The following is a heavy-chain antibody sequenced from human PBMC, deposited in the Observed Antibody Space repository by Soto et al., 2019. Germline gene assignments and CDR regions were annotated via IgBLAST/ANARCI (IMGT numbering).Heavy chain of an antibody. Sequence: SQTLSLTCAISGDSVSSNSAAWNWIRPSPSRGLEWLGRTYYRSKWYNDYAVSVKSRITINPDTSKNQFSLQLNSVTPEDTAVYYCARGGERRYCSGGSCSYYYGMDVWGQGTTVTVSS. J-gene: IGHJ6*02. CDR3: ARGGERRYCSGGSCSYYYGMDV. CDR2: TYYRSKWYN. D-gene: IGHD2-15*01. V-gene: IGHV6-1*01. CDR1: GDSVSSNSAA.